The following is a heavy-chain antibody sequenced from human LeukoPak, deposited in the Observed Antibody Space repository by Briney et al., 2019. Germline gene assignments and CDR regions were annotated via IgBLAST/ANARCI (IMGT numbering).Heavy chain of an antibody. D-gene: IGHD3-9*01. Sequence: GGSLRLSCAASGFTFSSYAMHWVRQAPGKGLEWVAVISYDGSNKYYADSVKGRLTISRDNSKNTLYLQMNSLRAEDTAVYYCARAYYDILTGYYDYWGQGTLVTVSS. V-gene: IGHV3-30-3*01. J-gene: IGHJ4*02. CDR2: ISYDGSNK. CDR1: GFTFSSYA. CDR3: ARAYYDILTGYYDY.